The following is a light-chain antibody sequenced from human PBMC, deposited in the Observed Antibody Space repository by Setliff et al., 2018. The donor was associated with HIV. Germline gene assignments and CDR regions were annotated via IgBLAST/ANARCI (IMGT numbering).Light chain of an antibody. CDR3: SSYTTASTYV. Sequence: QSVLTQPASVSGSPGQSITISCTGTSGDVGGYDYVSWYQQHPGKAPKLMIYEVHYRPSGISNRFSGSKSGNMASLTISGLQADDEADYYCSSYTTASTYV. CDR2: EVH. J-gene: IGLJ1*01. V-gene: IGLV2-14*01. CDR1: SGDVGGYDY.